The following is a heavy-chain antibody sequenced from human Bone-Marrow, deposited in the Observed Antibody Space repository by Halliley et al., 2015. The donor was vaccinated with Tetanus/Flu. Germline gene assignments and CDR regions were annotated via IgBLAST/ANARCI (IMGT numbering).Heavy chain of an antibody. CDR2: ISGYDGNA. D-gene: IGHD6-19*01. Sequence: LVQSGGEVKKPGASVKVSCKASGYRFTSFGITWVRRAPGQGLEWMGWISGYDGNAGYAQSLQGRVTMTTDTSTNTAYMELRSLRSDDTAAYYCAREGEKLVAGGRGGFDPWGQGTLVTVSS. CDR1: GYRFTSFG. V-gene: IGHV1-18*01. J-gene: IGHJ5*02. CDR3: AREGEKLVAGGRGGFDP.